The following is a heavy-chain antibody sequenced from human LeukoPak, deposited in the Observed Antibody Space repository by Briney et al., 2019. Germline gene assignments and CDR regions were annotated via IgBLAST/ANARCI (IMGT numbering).Heavy chain of an antibody. CDR1: GFTFDNYA. CDR3: VKDMRALTMTTRLGFDC. Sequence: PGGSLRLSCAASGFTFDNYAMHWVRQPPGKGLEWVSGLSWNSGSIGHADSVKGRFTISRDNAKNSLYMQMNSLRPEDTALYYCVKDMRALTMTTRLGFDCWGQGTLVTVSS. J-gene: IGHJ4*02. V-gene: IGHV3-9*01. CDR2: LSWNSGSI. D-gene: IGHD4-17*01.